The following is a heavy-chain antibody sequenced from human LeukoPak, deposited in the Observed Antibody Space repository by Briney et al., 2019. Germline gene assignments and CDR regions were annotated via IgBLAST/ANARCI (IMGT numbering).Heavy chain of an antibody. Sequence: SETLSLTCTVSGGPISPKTYYWGWIRQPPGKGLEWIGSIDFSGSPDYSSSLKSRVTISLDTSMKQFSLKLSYVTAADTAVYYCARGEGDYGDYSDYWGQGILVTVSS. CDR2: IDFSGSP. J-gene: IGHJ4*02. CDR3: ARGEGDYGDYSDY. V-gene: IGHV4-39*01. D-gene: IGHD4-17*01. CDR1: GGPISPKTYY.